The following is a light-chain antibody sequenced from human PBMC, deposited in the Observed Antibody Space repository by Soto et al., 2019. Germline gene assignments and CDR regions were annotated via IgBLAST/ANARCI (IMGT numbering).Light chain of an antibody. J-gene: IGKJ1*01. Sequence: EIVLTQSPGTLSLSPGERATLSCRASQSVSSSYLAWYQQKGGQAPRLLIYGASSRATGIPNRFSGSGSGTDFTLTISRLEPEDFAVYYWQQYGSSPQTFGPGTKVEIK. CDR2: GAS. V-gene: IGKV3-20*01. CDR3: QQYGSSPQT. CDR1: QSVSSSY.